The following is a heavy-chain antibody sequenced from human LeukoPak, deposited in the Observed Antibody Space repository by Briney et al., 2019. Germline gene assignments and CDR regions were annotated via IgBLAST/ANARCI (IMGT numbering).Heavy chain of an antibody. CDR2: IYYSGST. CDR1: GYSISSGYY. J-gene: IGHJ4*02. Sequence: SETLSLTCAVSGYSISSGYYWGWIRQPPGKGLEWIGSIYYSGSTYYSPSFKSRVTILVDTSQNQFSLKLTSVTAADTAIFYCARCSSGSCYYWGQGTLVTVSS. CDR3: ARCSSGSCYY. D-gene: IGHD2-15*01. V-gene: IGHV4-38-2*01.